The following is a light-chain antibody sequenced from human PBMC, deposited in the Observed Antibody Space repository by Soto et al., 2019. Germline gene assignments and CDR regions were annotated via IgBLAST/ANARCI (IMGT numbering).Light chain of an antibody. V-gene: IGKV3-11*01. CDR3: QPRSNWPLT. CDR1: QSVSSY. Sequence: EIVLTQSPDTQPLSPGERATLSCRASQSVSSYLARYQQKPGQAPRLLIYDASNRATGIPARFSGSGSGTDFTLTISILEPEDFAVYYCQPRSNWPLTFGGGTKVEIK. CDR2: DAS. J-gene: IGKJ4*01.